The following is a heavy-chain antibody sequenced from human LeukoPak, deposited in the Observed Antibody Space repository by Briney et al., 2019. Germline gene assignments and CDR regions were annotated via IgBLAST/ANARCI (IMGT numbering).Heavy chain of an antibody. V-gene: IGHV1-69*04. CDR3: ARSSTWYESDY. Sequence: ASVKVSCKASGGTFSSYAFSWVRQAPGQGLEWMGRIIPILGIANCAQKFQGRVTITADKSTSTACMELRSLRSDDTAVYYCARSSTWYESDYWGQGTLVTVSS. CDR1: GGTFSSYA. CDR2: IIPILGIA. D-gene: IGHD6-13*01. J-gene: IGHJ4*02.